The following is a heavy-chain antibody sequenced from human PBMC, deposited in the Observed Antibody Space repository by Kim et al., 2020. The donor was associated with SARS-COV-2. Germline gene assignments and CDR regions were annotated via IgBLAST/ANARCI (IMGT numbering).Heavy chain of an antibody. D-gene: IGHD6-13*01. CDR3: ARSRSLAGTKWYFDL. CDR1: GYSFSSYW. Sequence: GESLKISCKGSGYSFSSYWIGWVRQMPGKGLEWMGIIYPGDSDTRYSPSFQGQVTISADKSISTAYLQWSSLKASDSAMYYCARSRSLAGTKWYFDLWGRGTLVTVSS. CDR2: IYPGDSDT. J-gene: IGHJ2*01. V-gene: IGHV5-51*01.